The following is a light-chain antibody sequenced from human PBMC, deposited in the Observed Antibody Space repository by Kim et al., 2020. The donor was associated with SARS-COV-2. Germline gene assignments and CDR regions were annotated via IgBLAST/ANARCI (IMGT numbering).Light chain of an antibody. V-gene: IGKV1-5*01. CDR1: QSIDSW. CDR3: QHYNSDLWT. Sequence: GDRVTITCRASQSIDSWLAWYQEKPGKAPRLLIYAAPSLERGVPSRFSGSGSGTEFTLTISSLQSEDSATYYCQHYNSDLWTFG. J-gene: IGKJ1*01. CDR2: AAP.